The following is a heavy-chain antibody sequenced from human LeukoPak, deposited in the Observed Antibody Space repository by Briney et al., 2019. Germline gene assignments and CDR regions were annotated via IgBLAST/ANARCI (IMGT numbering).Heavy chain of an antibody. CDR2: ISSSGSTI. CDR1: GFTFNSYW. J-gene: IGHJ4*02. CDR3: ASGHGLRYFDWFSPRHNFGY. Sequence: QPGGSLRLSCAASGFTFNSYWMHWVRQAPGKGLEWVSYISSSGSTIYYADSVKGRFTISRDNAKNSLYLQMNSLRAEDTAVYYCASGHGLRYFDWFSPRHNFGYWGQGTLVTVSS. D-gene: IGHD3-9*01. V-gene: IGHV3-48*04.